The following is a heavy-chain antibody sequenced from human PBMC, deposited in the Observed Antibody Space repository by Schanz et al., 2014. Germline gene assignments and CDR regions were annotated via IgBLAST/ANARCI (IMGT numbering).Heavy chain of an antibody. CDR3: ARDGVDAAAGGNY. CDR2: ISPYTGNT. D-gene: IGHD6-13*01. Sequence: QVQLVQSGAEVKKPGASVKVSCKASGYTFTSHGISWVRQAPGQGLEWVGWISPYTGNTHYFDKMEGRVTMTTDTSTSTAYMELRSLRSEDTAVYYCARDGVDAAAGGNYWGQGTLVTVSS. V-gene: IGHV1-18*01. CDR1: GYTFTSHG. J-gene: IGHJ4*02.